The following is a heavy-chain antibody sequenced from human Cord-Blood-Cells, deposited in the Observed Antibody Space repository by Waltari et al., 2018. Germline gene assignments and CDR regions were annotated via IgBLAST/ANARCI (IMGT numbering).Heavy chain of an antibody. CDR3: ARRYYYDSSGYYYFDY. Sequence: MGIIYPGDSDTRYSPSFQGQVTISADKSISTAYLQWSSLKASDTAMYYCARRYYYDSSGYYYFDYWGQGTLVTVSS. V-gene: IGHV5-51*01. D-gene: IGHD3-22*01. CDR2: IYPGDSDT. J-gene: IGHJ4*02.